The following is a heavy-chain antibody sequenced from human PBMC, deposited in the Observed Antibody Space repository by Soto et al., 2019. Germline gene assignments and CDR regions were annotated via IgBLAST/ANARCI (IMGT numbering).Heavy chain of an antibody. Sequence: EVQLVESGGGLVQPGGSLRLSCAASGFTVSSNYMSWVRQAPGKGLEWVSVIYSGGSTYYADSVKGRFTISRDNSKNTLYLQMNSRRAEDTAVYYCARDQPGYCSGGSCYGGFDAFDIWGQGTMVTVSS. CDR2: IYSGGST. V-gene: IGHV3-66*01. J-gene: IGHJ3*02. CDR3: ARDQPGYCSGGSCYGGFDAFDI. CDR1: GFTVSSNY. D-gene: IGHD2-15*01.